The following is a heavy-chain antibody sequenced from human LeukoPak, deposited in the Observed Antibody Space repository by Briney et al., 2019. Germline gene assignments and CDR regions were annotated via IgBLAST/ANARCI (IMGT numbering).Heavy chain of an antibody. CDR3: ARSGPPYDYVWGSYRYYFDY. J-gene: IGHJ4*02. V-gene: IGHV4-34*01. CDR2: INHSGST. CDR1: GGSFSGYY. Sequence: SETLSLTCSVYGGSFSGYYWSWIRQPPGKGLGWIGVINHSGSTNYNPSLKSRVTISVDTSKNQFSLKLSSVTAADTAVYYCARSGPPYDYVWGSYRYYFDYWGQGTLVTVSS. D-gene: IGHD3-16*02.